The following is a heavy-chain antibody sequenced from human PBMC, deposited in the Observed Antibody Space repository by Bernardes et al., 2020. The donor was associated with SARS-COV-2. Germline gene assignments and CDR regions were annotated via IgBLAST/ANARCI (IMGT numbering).Heavy chain of an antibody. J-gene: IGHJ4*02. CDR2: ISNGGSGGGAYSTT. CDR1: GFTFNNYA. V-gene: IGHV3-23*01. CDR3: VKEWYSGTYGPDF. Sequence: GGSLRLSCAASGFTFNNYAMGWVRQAPGKGLEWVSGISNGGSGGGAYSTTHYADAVNGRFTISSDISRNTNTLYLQMDSLGPEDTAVYYCVKEWYSGTYGPDFWGQGTLVTVSS. D-gene: IGHD1-26*01.